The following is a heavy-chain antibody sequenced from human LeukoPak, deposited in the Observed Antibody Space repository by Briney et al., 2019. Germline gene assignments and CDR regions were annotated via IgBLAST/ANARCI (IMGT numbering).Heavy chain of an antibody. Sequence: GGSLRLSCAASGFTVSDDYMTWVRQAPGKGLEWVSLIYRDGTTYYADPVKGRFTISRDNSKNTLYLHMNNVRAEDTAVYYCARDGVEQQLVHYLDYWGRGTLVTVSS. CDR2: IYRDGTT. D-gene: IGHD6-13*01. J-gene: IGHJ4*02. CDR3: ARDGVEQQLVHYLDY. CDR1: GFTVSDDY. V-gene: IGHV3-53*01.